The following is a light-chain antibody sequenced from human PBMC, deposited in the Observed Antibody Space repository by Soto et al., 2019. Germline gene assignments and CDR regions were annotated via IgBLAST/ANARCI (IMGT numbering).Light chain of an antibody. CDR2: KAS. J-gene: IGKJ1*01. CDR1: QTISSW. CDR3: QHYNSYSEA. Sequence: DIQMTQSPSTLSGSVGDRVTITCRASQTISSWLAWYQQKPGKAPKLLIYKASTLKSGVPSRFSGSGSGTEFTLTISSLQPDDFAIYYFQHYNSYSEAFGQGTKVELK. V-gene: IGKV1-5*03.